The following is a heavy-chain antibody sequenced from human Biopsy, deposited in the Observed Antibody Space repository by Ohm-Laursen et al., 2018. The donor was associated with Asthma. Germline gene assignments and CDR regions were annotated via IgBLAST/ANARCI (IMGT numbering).Heavy chain of an antibody. D-gene: IGHD5/OR15-5a*01. CDR2: KYNRGST. CDR3: ARASTAHFYYEMDV. J-gene: IGHJ6*02. V-gene: IGHV4-30-4*01. CDR1: GGSISSGDYY. Sequence: TLSLTCTVPGGSISSGDYYWVWIRQPPGKGLEWIGYKYNRGSTHYNPSLKSRVILSVDTSKNQFSLNLSSATAADTAVYFCARASTAHFYYEMDVWGQGTTVTVSS.